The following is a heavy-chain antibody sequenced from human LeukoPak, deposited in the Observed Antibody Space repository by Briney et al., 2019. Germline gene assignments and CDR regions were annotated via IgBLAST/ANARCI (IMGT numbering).Heavy chain of an antibody. Sequence: PSETLSLTCAVYGGSFSGYYWSWIRQPPGKGLEWIGEINHSGSTNYNPSLKSRVTISVDTSKNQFSLKLSSVTAADTAVYYCARVPVVTALYYFDYWGQGTLVTVSS. J-gene: IGHJ4*02. D-gene: IGHD2-21*02. CDR2: INHSGST. V-gene: IGHV4-34*01. CDR3: ARVPVVTALYYFDY. CDR1: GGSFSGYY.